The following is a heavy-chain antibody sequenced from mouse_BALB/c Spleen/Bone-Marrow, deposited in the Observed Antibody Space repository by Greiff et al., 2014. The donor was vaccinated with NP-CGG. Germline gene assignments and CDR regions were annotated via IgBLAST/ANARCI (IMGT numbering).Heavy chain of an antibody. D-gene: IGHD2-2*01. CDR3: ARERYGYDGWYFDV. V-gene: IGHV1S41*01. CDR2: IAPGSGST. CDR1: GYTFTNYW. Sequence: DLVKPGASVKLSCKASGYTFTNYWINWIKQRPGLGLEWIGRIAPGSGSTYYNEMFMGKTTLTVDTSSSTAYIQLSSLASEDSDVYFGARERYGYDGWYFDVWGAGTTVTVSS. J-gene: IGHJ1*01.